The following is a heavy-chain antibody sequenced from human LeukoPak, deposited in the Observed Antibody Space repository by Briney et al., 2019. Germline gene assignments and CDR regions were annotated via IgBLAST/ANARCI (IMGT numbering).Heavy chain of an antibody. V-gene: IGHV3-30*18. Sequence: PGRSLRLSCAASGFTFSSYGMHWVRQAPGKGLEWVAVISYDGSNKYYADSVKGRFTISRDNSKNTLYLQMNSLRAEDTAVYYCAKGGGYGGIPIDYWGQGTLVTVSS. CDR2: ISYDGSNK. CDR1: GFTFSSYG. J-gene: IGHJ4*02. CDR3: AKGGGYGGIPIDY. D-gene: IGHD4-23*01.